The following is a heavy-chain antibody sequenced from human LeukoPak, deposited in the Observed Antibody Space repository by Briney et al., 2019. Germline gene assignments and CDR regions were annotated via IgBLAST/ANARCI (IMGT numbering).Heavy chain of an antibody. CDR1: GFTFSSYD. Sequence: PGRSLRLSCAASGFTFSSYDMHWVRQAPGKGLEWVAVISYDGSNKCYADSVKGRFTISRDNSKNTLYLQMNSLRAEDTAVYYCAKATTVTTDQDAFDIWGQGTMVTVSS. J-gene: IGHJ3*02. CDR3: AKATTVTTDQDAFDI. D-gene: IGHD4-17*01. V-gene: IGHV3-30*18. CDR2: ISYDGSNK.